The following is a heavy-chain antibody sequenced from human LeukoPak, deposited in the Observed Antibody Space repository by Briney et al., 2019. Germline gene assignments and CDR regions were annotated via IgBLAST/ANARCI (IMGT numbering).Heavy chain of an antibody. J-gene: IGHJ5*02. Sequence: SETLSLTCTVSGGSISSYYWSWIRQPAGKGLEWIGRIYNSGTTNYNPSLKSRVTMSIDTSKNQFSLKVTSVTAADTAVYYCARANLYCSSTSCYVSWFDPWGQGTLVTVSS. CDR1: GGSISSYY. CDR2: IYNSGTT. CDR3: ARANLYCSSTSCYVSWFDP. V-gene: IGHV4-4*07. D-gene: IGHD2-2*01.